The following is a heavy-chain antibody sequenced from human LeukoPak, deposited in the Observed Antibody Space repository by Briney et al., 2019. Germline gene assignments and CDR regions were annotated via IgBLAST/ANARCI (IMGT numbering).Heavy chain of an antibody. V-gene: IGHV1-18*01. Sequence: ASVKVSCKASGYTFTNYGISWVRQAPGQGLEWMGLISGYNGNTNHAQKFQGRVTMTTDTSTSTANIELRSLRSDDTAVYYCARDQGQRRDVYNFWWEDWGQGTLVTVSS. J-gene: IGHJ4*02. D-gene: IGHD5-24*01. CDR2: ISGYNGNT. CDR3: ARDQGQRRDVYNFWWED. CDR1: GYTFTNYG.